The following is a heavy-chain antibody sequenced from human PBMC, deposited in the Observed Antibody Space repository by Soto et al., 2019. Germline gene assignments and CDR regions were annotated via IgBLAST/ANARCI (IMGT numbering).Heavy chain of an antibody. CDR3: AKGSSSWYAGVFDL. J-gene: IGHJ4*02. D-gene: IGHD6-13*01. Sequence: EVQLLESGGGLVQPGGSLRLSCTASGFTFSSHAMTWVRQAPGKGLEWVSGLSDSGGSTYYADSVKGRFTISRDNSMNTLYLQMNTLRAEDTAVYYCAKGSSSWYAGVFDLWGQGTLVTVSS. CDR1: GFTFSSHA. CDR2: LSDSGGST. V-gene: IGHV3-23*01.